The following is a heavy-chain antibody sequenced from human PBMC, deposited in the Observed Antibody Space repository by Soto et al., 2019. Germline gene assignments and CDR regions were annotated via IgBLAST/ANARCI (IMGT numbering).Heavy chain of an antibody. J-gene: IGHJ6*02. Sequence: GGSLRLSCAASGFTFSSYAMHWVRQAPGKGLEWVAVISYDGSNKYYADSVKGRFTIARDNSKNTLYLQMNSLRAEDTAVYYCARDLYLSASSSWYYYYYYYYGMDVWGQGTTVTVSS. D-gene: IGHD6-13*01. CDR3: ARDLYLSASSSWYYYYYYYYGMDV. CDR1: GFTFSSYA. CDR2: ISYDGSNK. V-gene: IGHV3-30-3*01.